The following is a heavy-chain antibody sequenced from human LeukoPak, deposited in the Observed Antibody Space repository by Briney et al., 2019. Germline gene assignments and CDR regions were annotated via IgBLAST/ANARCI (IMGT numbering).Heavy chain of an antibody. CDR3: ARETGTYSAFDY. CDR2: IYHSGST. D-gene: IGHD1-26*01. V-gene: IGHV4-38-2*02. Sequence: SETLSLTCTVSGYSISSGYYWAWIRQPPGKGLEWIGTIYHSGSTYSNPSLKSRVTISVDTSKNQFSLRLSSVTAADTAVYHCARETGTYSAFDYWGQGTLVTVSS. J-gene: IGHJ4*02. CDR1: GYSISSGYY.